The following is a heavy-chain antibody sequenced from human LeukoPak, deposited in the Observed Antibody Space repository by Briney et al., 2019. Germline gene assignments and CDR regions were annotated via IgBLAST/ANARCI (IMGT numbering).Heavy chain of an antibody. CDR1: GGSISSQNYY. V-gene: IGHV4-39*02. J-gene: IGHJ5*02. CDR2: IYYSAST. D-gene: IGHD1-26*01. CDR3: ARDRVTHSGSHLFDP. Sequence: SETLSLTCTVSGGSISSQNYYWGWIRQPPGKGLEWIGSIYYSASTYYNPSLKSRVTISVDTSKNQFSLKLTSVTASDTAVYYCARDRVTHSGSHLFDPWGQGTLVTVSS.